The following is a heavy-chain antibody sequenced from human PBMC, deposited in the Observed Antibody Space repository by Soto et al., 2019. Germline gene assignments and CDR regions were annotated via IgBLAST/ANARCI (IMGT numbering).Heavy chain of an antibody. J-gene: IGHJ3*02. D-gene: IGHD2-15*01. CDR3: AREPRYCRGGSCSITGDAFDI. CDR1: GFIVSDTY. CDR2: ISNRGDT. V-gene: IGHV3-66*01. Sequence: GGSLRLSCTASGFIVSDTYINWVRQAPVKGLEWVSVISNRGDTHYADSVRGRFSLFRDIADNTLHLQMNNLRVEDTAVYYCAREPRYCRGGSCSITGDAFDIWGQGTMVTVSS.